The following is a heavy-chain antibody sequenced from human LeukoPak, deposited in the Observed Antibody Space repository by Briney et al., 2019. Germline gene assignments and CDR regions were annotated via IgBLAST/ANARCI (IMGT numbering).Heavy chain of an antibody. Sequence: PGGSLRLSCVGSGFAFSTYKINWVRQAPGEGLELVSSIVSTSSLMSYADSVKGRFTISRDNAKNSLYLQMNSLRAEDTAVYFCARDLRDASMITYPYFMDVWGKGTTVTVSS. CDR1: GFAFSTYK. D-gene: IGHD3-16*01. CDR2: IVSTSSLM. CDR3: ARDLRDASMITYPYFMDV. J-gene: IGHJ6*03. V-gene: IGHV3-21*01.